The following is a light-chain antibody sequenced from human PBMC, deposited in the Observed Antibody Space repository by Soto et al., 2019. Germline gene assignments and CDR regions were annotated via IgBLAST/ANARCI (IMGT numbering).Light chain of an antibody. CDR2: AAS. J-gene: IGKJ4*01. V-gene: IGKV1-39*01. CDR3: QQGYSSPLT. CDR1: QSISSY. Sequence: DIQMTQSPSSLSASVGDRVTITCRASQSISSYLSWYQQKPGKAPKLLIYAASSLQSGVPSRFSGSGSGTDFTLTISSLHPEDFATYYCQQGYSSPLTFGGGTNVEI.